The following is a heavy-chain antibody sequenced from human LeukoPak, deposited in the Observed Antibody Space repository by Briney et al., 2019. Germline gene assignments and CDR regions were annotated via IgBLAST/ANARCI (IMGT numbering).Heavy chain of an antibody. V-gene: IGHV3-23*01. J-gene: IGHJ2*01. D-gene: IGHD1-26*01. CDR2: ISGSGGST. Sequence: GGSLRLSCAASGFTFSSYVMSWVRQAPGKGLEWVSAISGSGGSTYYADSVKGRFTISRDNSKNTLYLQMNSLRAEDTAVYYCAKVEGYYNWYFDLWGRGTLVTVSS. CDR1: GFTFSSYV. CDR3: AKVEGYYNWYFDL.